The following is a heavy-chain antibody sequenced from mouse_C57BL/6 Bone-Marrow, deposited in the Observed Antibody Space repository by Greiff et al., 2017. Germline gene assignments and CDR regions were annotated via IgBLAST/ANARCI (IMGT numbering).Heavy chain of an antibody. CDR2: IYPGSGNT. J-gene: IGHJ1*03. V-gene: IGHV1-76*01. CDR1: GYTFTDYY. D-gene: IGHD2-2*01. Sequence: QVQLQQSGAELVRPGASVKLSCKASGYTFTDYYINWVKQRPGQGLEWIARIYPGSGNTYYNEKFKGKATLTAEKSSSTAYMQLSSLTSEDSAVYFCARSGNGYGDVWGTGTTVTVSS. CDR3: ARSGNGYGDV.